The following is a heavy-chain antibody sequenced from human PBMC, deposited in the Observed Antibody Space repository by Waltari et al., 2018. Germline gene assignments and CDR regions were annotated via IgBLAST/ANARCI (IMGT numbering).Heavy chain of an antibody. CDR3: ARGDWAVVAAETYNWFDP. V-gene: IGHV1-8*03. CDR1: GYTFTSYD. D-gene: IGHD2-15*01. J-gene: IGHJ5*02. CDR2: MNPNSGNT. Sequence: QVQLVQSGAEVKKPGASVKVSCNASGYTFTSYDINWVRQATGQGLEWMGWMNPNSGNTGYAQKFQGRVTITRNTSISTAYMELSSLRSEDTAVYYCARGDWAVVAAETYNWFDPWGQGTLVTVSS.